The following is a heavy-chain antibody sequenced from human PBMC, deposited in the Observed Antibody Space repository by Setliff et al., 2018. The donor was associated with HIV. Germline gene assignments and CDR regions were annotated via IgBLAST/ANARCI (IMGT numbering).Heavy chain of an antibody. CDR1: GCTLNTYA. V-gene: IGHV3-23*01. Sequence: PGGSLRLSCVVSGCTLNTYAMSWVRQAPGKGLEWVAGFIGSADTMYYEDSVKGRFAISRDNSKNTLYLQMNNLRVEDTAIYYCAKDPVRAHGGSGWYYFDSWGQGTLVTVSS. J-gene: IGHJ4*02. CDR2: FIGSADTM. D-gene: IGHD6-13*01. CDR3: AKDPVRAHGGSGWYYFDS.